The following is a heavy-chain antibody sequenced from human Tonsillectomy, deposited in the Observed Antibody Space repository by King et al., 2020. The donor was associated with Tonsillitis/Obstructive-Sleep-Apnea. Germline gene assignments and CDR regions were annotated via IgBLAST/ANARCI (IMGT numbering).Heavy chain of an antibody. D-gene: IGHD6-19*01. CDR1: GGSFSGYY. Sequence: VQLPQWGAGLLKPSETLSLTCAVYGGSFSGYYWSWIRQPPGKGLEWIGEINHSGSTNYNPSLKSRVTISVDTSKNQFSLKLSSVTAADTAVYYCARVSPSGWIEYNWFDPWGQGTLVTVSS. CDR2: INHSGST. J-gene: IGHJ5*02. V-gene: IGHV4-34*01. CDR3: ARVSPSGWIEYNWFDP.